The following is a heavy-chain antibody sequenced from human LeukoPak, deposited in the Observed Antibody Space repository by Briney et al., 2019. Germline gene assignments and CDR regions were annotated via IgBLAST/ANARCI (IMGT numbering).Heavy chain of an antibody. Sequence: PSETLSLTCTVSSGSIIGYYWAWIRQPPGKGLEWIGYIQYSGTTEYNPSRASRATISVDTAKDQFSLNLRSVTAADTAVYYCARDRAAGTLDFWGQGTLVTVSS. D-gene: IGHD6-13*01. V-gene: IGHV4-59*01. CDR3: ARDRAAGTLDF. CDR1: SGSIIGYY. J-gene: IGHJ4*02. CDR2: IQYSGTT.